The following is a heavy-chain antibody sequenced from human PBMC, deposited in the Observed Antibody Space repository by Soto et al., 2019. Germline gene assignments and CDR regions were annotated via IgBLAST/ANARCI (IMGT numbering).Heavy chain of an antibody. CDR2: IYWDDDK. V-gene: IGHV2-5*02. D-gene: IGHD3-22*01. CDR1: GFSLTTSGVG. J-gene: IGHJ4*02. Sequence: SGPTLVNPTQTLTLTCTFSGFSLTTSGVGVGWIRQPPGKALEWLALIYWDDDKRYSPSLKSRFTITKDTSKNQVVLTMTNMDPVDTATYYCAHAYRDDSNYYYYFDYWGQGTLVTVSS. CDR3: AHAYRDDSNYYYYFDY.